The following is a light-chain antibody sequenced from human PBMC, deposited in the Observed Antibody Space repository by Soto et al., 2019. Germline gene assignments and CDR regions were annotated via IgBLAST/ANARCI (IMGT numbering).Light chain of an antibody. Sequence: EIQMPQSPSTLSASVGDRVTITCRASQSISTWLAWYQQEPGKAPKLLIHKASSLQSGVPSRFSGSGSGTDFTLTISSLHPDDFATYYCQQYNSYSPTFGQGTKVDIK. J-gene: IGKJ1*01. V-gene: IGKV1-5*03. CDR2: KAS. CDR1: QSISTW. CDR3: QQYNSYSPT.